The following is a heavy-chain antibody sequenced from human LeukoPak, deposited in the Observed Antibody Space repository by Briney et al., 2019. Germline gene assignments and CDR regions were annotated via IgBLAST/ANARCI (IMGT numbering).Heavy chain of an antibody. V-gene: IGHV3-7*01. CDR1: GFSFSTFW. Sequence: GGSLRLSCEASGFSFSTFWMTWARQAPGKGLEWVANIKADGTVKHSLDSMEGRFTISRDNARSSLYLQMNSLRAEDTAVYYCVRDSNYYENSGGRNVYYDALDIWGHGTMVTVSS. D-gene: IGHD2-21*01. J-gene: IGHJ3*02. CDR2: IKADGTVK. CDR3: VRDSNYYENSGGRNVYYDALDI.